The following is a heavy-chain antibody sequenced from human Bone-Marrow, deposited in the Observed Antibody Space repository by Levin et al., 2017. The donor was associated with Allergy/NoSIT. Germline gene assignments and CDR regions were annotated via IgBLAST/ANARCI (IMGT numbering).Heavy chain of an antibody. Sequence: GESLKISCKSSGYNFTSYWIGWVRQMPGKGLEWMGIIYPRDSDTRYSPSFQGQVTISADKSIGTAYLQWSSLKASDTAMYYCARHISDTNYASAELDSWGQGTLVTVSS. D-gene: IGHD4-11*01. CDR1: GYNFTSYW. CDR3: ARHISDTNYASAELDS. V-gene: IGHV5-51*01. CDR2: IYPRDSDT. J-gene: IGHJ4*02.